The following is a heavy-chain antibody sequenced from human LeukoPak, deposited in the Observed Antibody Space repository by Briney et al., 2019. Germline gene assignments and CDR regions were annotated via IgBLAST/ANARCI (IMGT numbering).Heavy chain of an antibody. V-gene: IGHV3-48*02. J-gene: IGHJ6*02. D-gene: IGHD3-22*01. CDR3: AIRGYYDTTYAYDYHAMDV. CDR2: ISGSSRTI. Sequence: GGSLRLSCAASGINFSGYSMHWVRQAPGKGLEWVSYISGSSRTIYYADSVKGRFSISRDNAKNSLHLQINSLRDEDTAVYYCAIRGYYDTTYAYDYHAMDVWGQGTAVTVSS. CDR1: GINFSGYS.